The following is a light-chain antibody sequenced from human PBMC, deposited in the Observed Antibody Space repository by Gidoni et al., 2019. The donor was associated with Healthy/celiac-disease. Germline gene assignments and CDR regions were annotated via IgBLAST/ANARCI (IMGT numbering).Light chain of an antibody. CDR2: GAS. Sequence: EIVMTQSPATLSVSPGPRATLSCRASQSVSSNLAWYQQNPGQAPRLLIYGASTRATGIPARFSGSGSGTEFTLTISSLQSEDFAVYYCQQYNNWPPLFGGGTKVEIK. CDR3: QQYNNWPPL. V-gene: IGKV3-15*01. J-gene: IGKJ4*01. CDR1: QSVSSN.